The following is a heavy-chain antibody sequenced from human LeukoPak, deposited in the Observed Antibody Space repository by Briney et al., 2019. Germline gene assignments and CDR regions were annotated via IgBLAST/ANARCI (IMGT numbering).Heavy chain of an antibody. Sequence: SETLSLTCTVSGDSISGSDDFWSWIRQPPGKGPEWVGYIFRTGSAYYSPSLKNRVILSVDRSKNQFSLKLSSVTAADTAVYYCARDLDSGSYFDYWGQGTLVTVSS. V-gene: IGHV4-30-2*01. CDR3: ARDLDSGSYFDY. J-gene: IGHJ4*02. D-gene: IGHD1-26*01. CDR2: IFRTGSA. CDR1: GDSISGSDDF.